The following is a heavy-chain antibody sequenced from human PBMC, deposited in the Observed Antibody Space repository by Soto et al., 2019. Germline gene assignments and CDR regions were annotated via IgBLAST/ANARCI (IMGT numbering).Heavy chain of an antibody. Sequence: PGGSLRLSCAASGFTFSSYAMHWVRQAPGKGLEWVAVISYDGSNKYYADSVKGRFTISRDNSKNSLYLQVNSLRAEDTAVYYCARVLDLDYCSRTSCLYYFDYWGQGALVTVSS. J-gene: IGHJ4*02. D-gene: IGHD2-2*01. CDR1: GFTFSSYA. CDR3: ARVLDLDYCSRTSCLYYFDY. CDR2: ISYDGSNK. V-gene: IGHV3-30-3*01.